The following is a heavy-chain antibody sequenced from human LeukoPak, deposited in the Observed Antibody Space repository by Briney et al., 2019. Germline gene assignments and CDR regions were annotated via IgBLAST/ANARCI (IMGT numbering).Heavy chain of an antibody. CDR2: VYPSGNT. J-gene: IGHJ4*02. CDR1: GGSISSYY. CDR3: ARDDSGRYDHPLEY. Sequence: SETLSLTCTVSGGSISSYYWNWIRQPAGKGLEWIGRVYPSGNTNYNPSVKSRVTISVDRSKQQLSLKLTSVTAADTAVYYCARDDSGRYDHPLEYWGQGTLVTVSS. D-gene: IGHD6-19*01. V-gene: IGHV4-4*07.